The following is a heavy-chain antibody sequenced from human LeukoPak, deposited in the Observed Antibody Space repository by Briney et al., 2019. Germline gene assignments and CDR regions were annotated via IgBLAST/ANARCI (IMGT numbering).Heavy chain of an antibody. J-gene: IGHJ5*02. D-gene: IGHD6-6*01. CDR2: ISGSGEST. Sequence: GGSLRLSCTASGFTFSSYAMNWVRQVPGKGLEWVSAISGSGESTYYADSVKGRFTISRENSKSTLYLQMNSLRAEDTALYYCAKARGYSSSSENNWFDPWGQGTLVTVSS. V-gene: IGHV3-23*01. CDR3: AKARGYSSSSENNWFDP. CDR1: GFTFSSYA.